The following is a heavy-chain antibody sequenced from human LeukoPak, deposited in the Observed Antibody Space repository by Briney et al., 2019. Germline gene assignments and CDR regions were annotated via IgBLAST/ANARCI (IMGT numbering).Heavy chain of an antibody. D-gene: IGHD5-12*01. V-gene: IGHV3-7*01. CDR3: AREGPIVATMGQQWLVRKGGFDY. Sequence: PGGSLRLSCAVSGFTFNRHWMAWVRQAPGKGLEWVATIKQDGSENYYVESVKGRFTISRDNAKNSLYLQMNSLRAEDTAVYYCAREGPIVATMGQQWLVRKGGFDYWGQGTLVTVSS. J-gene: IGHJ4*02. CDR2: IKQDGSEN. CDR1: GFTFNRHW.